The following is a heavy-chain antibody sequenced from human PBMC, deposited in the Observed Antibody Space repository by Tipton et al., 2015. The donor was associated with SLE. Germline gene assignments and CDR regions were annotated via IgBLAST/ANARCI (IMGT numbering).Heavy chain of an antibody. D-gene: IGHD1-26*01. CDR1: GGSFSGYY. CDR3: ARVPRSGSYTQPD. Sequence: LRLSCAVYGGSFSGYYWSWIRQPPGKGLEWIGEINHSGSTNYNPSLKSRVTISVDTSKNQFSLKPSSVTAADTAVYYCARVPRSGSYTQPDWGQGTLVTVSS. CDR2: INHSGST. V-gene: IGHV4-34*01. J-gene: IGHJ4*02.